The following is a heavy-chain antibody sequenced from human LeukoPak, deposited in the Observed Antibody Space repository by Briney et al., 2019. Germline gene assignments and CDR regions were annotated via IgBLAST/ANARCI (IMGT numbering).Heavy chain of an antibody. Sequence: GRSLRLSCAASGFTFSSYAMHWVRQAPGKGLEWVSAITGGGDDTYHADSVKGRFTISRDNSKNTLYLQMNSLRAEDTAVYYCAKGSAAARPYYFAYWGQGTLVTVSS. D-gene: IGHD6-6*01. V-gene: IGHV3-23*01. CDR3: AKGSAAARPYYFAY. J-gene: IGHJ4*02. CDR1: GFTFSSYA. CDR2: ITGGGDDT.